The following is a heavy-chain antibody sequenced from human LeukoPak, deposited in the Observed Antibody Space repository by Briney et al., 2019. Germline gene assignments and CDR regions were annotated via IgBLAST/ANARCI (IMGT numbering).Heavy chain of an antibody. Sequence: SESLSLTCTVSGGSISSSSYYWGWIRQPPGKGLEWIGSIYYSGSTYYNPSLKSRVTISVDTSKNQFSLKLSSVSAADTAVYYCAREASSGWYPFDYWGQGTLVTVSS. J-gene: IGHJ4*02. CDR3: AREASSGWYPFDY. CDR2: IYYSGST. CDR1: GGSISSSSYY. V-gene: IGHV4-39*02. D-gene: IGHD6-19*01.